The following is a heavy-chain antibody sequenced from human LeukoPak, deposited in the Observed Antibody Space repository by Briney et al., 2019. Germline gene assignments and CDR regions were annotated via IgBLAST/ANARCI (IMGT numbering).Heavy chain of an antibody. Sequence: GGSLRLSCAASGFTFSNYWMNWVRQAPGKGLEWVANIRQDGSQKYYVDSVKGRFTISRDNAKNSLYLQMNSLRAEDTAVYYCVRDWPGDSYGADPWGQGTLVTVSS. CDR2: IRQDGSQK. D-gene: IGHD5-18*01. J-gene: IGHJ5*02. CDR3: VRDWPGDSYGADP. V-gene: IGHV3-7*01. CDR1: GFTFSNYW.